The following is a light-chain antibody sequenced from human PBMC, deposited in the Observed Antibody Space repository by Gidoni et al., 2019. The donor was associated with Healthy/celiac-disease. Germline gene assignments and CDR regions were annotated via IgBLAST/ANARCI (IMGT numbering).Light chain of an antibody. CDR2: DVS. Sequence: QSALPQPRSVSGSPGQSVTISCTGTSSDVGGYNYVSWYQQHPGKAPKLMLYDVSKRPSGVPDRFSGSKSGNTASLTSSGLQAEDEADYYCCSYAGSYTYWVFGGGTKLTVL. CDR1: SSDVGGYNY. CDR3: CSYAGSYTYWV. J-gene: IGLJ3*02. V-gene: IGLV2-11*01.